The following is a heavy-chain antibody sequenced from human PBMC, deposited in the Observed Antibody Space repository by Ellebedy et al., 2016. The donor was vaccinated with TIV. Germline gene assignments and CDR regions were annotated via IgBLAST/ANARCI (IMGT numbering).Heavy chain of an antibody. V-gene: IGHV1-2*02. Sequence: AASVKVSCKASGYTFTGYYMHWVRQAPGQGLEWMGWINPNSGGTNYAQKFQGRVTMTRDTSISTAYMELSRLRSDDTAVYYCARGPMTHKGLYDYWGQGTLVTVSS. J-gene: IGHJ4*02. CDR3: ARGPMTHKGLYDY. CDR2: INPNSGGT. D-gene: IGHD2-2*02. CDR1: GYTFTGYY.